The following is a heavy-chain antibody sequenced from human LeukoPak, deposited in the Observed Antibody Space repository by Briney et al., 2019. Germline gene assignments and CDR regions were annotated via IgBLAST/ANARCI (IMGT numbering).Heavy chain of an antibody. J-gene: IGHJ5*02. CDR3: ARGRDAYKVGNT. CDR1: GYSITSGYY. D-gene: IGHD5-24*01. CDR2: MYHTGST. Sequence: PSETLSLTCTVSGYSITSGYYWGWIRQPPGAGLEYIGCMYHTGSTYYNPSLKSRVTISADTSKNQFSLKLTSVAAADTAVYYCARGRDAYKVGNTWGRGTLVTVSS. V-gene: IGHV4-38-2*02.